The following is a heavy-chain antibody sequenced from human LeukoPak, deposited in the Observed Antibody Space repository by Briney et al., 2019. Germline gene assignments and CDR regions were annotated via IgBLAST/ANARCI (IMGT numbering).Heavy chain of an antibody. Sequence: GGSLRLSCAASGFTFSSYSMNWVRQAPGKGLEWVSSISSSSSYIYYADSVKGRFTISRDNAKNSLYLQMNSLRAEDTAVYYCARDSYGSGSYYNGNFDYWGQGTLVTVSS. D-gene: IGHD3-10*01. CDR1: GFTFSSYS. J-gene: IGHJ4*02. V-gene: IGHV3-21*01. CDR3: ARDSYGSGSYYNGNFDY. CDR2: ISSSSSYI.